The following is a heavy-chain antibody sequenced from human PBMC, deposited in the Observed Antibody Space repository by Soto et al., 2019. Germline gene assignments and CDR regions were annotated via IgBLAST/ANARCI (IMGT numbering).Heavy chain of an antibody. CDR3: ANAQSLRYLRFDP. Sequence: GGSLRLSCAASGFTFSGYAMSWVRQAPGKGLEWVSAISGSGGSTYYADSVKGRFTISRDNSKNTLYLQMNSLRAEDTAVYYCANAQSLRYLRFDPWGQGTLVTVSS. V-gene: IGHV3-23*01. CDR2: ISGSGGST. J-gene: IGHJ5*02. CDR1: GFTFSGYA. D-gene: IGHD3-9*01.